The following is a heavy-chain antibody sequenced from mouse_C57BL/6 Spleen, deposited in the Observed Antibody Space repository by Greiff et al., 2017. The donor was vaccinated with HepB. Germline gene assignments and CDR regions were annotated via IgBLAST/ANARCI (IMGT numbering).Heavy chain of an antibody. V-gene: IGHV1-39*01. J-gene: IGHJ3*01. CDR3: ASQPLYDGYYAWFAY. CDR1: GYSFTDYN. CDR2: INPNYGTT. Sequence: SGPELVKPGASVKISCKASGYSFTDYNMNWVKQSNGKSLEWIGVINPNYGTTSYNQKFKGKATLTVDQSSSTAYMQLNSLTSEDSAVYYCASQPLYDGYYAWFAYWGQGTLVTVSA. D-gene: IGHD2-3*01.